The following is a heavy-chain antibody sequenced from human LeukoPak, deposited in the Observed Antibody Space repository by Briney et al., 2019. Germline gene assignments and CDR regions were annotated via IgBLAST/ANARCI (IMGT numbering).Heavy chain of an antibody. Sequence: VASVKVSCKASGGTFSSYAMSWVRQAPGKGLEWVSAISGSGGSTYYADSVKGRFTISRDNSKNTLYLQMNSLRAEDTAVYYCASGGRWLILPFDYWGQGTLVTVSS. J-gene: IGHJ4*02. V-gene: IGHV3-23*01. D-gene: IGHD6-19*01. CDR1: GGTFSSYA. CDR2: ISGSGGST. CDR3: ASGGRWLILPFDY.